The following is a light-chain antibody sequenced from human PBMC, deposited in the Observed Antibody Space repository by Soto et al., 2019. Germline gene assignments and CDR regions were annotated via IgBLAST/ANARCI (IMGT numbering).Light chain of an antibody. CDR1: SSNIGAGYD. CDR3: QSYDSSLSGSYV. Sequence: QYVLTQPPSVSGAPGQRVTISCTGSSSNIGAGYDVHWYQRLPGTAPKVLIYSNNNRPSGVPDRFSGSKSGTSASLAITGLQAEDEADYYCQSYDSSLSGSYVFGTGTKLTVL. CDR2: SNN. J-gene: IGLJ1*01. V-gene: IGLV1-40*01.